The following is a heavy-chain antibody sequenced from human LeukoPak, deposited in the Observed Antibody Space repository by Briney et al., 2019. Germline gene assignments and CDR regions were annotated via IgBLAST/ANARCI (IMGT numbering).Heavy chain of an antibody. CDR2: IYTSGST. J-gene: IGHJ4*02. CDR3: AGGYYAVLY. D-gene: IGHD2/OR15-2a*01. CDR1: GVSISSYY. V-gene: IGHV4-4*07. Sequence: PSETLSFTCTVSGVSISSYYWSWIRQPAGKGLEWIGRIYTSGSTNYNPSLKSRVTMSVDTSKNQFSLKVTSVTAADTAVYYCAGGYYAVLYWGQGTLVTVSS.